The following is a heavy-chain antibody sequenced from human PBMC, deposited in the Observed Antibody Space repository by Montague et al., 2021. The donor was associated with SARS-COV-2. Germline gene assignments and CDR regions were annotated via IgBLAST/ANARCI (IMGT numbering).Heavy chain of an antibody. CDR3: ARHRPESGTISPGVLGLFATVKLSASGMDV. D-gene: IGHD3-16*01. V-gene: IGHV4-61*09. CDR1: GASITSGNNF. J-gene: IGHJ6*02. Sequence: TLSLTCTVSGASITSGNNFWTWMRQAAGRELEWIGQIDTSGGTIYNPSLKTRVNILSDTSKNQFSLKLTSVTAADTAVYYCARHRPESGTISPGVLGLFATVKLSASGMDVWGQGTTVTVSS. CDR2: IDTSGGT.